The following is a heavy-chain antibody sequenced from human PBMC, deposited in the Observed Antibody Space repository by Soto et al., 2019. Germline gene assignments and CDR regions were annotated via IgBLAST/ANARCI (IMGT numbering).Heavy chain of an antibody. D-gene: IGHD1-1*01. Sequence: HPGGSLSLSGTGSGFTLGNYRMTWARKXPGKGLDGVANIKEDGRGKSYKECVKGLLTIARDNTKNSLYLQMNSLSAEDKAVYFCASDWRARDPHRRWNFWGKGTLVTVSS. CDR2: IKEDGRGK. V-gene: IGHV3-7*04. CDR3: ASDWRARDPHRRWNF. J-gene: IGHJ4*01. CDR1: GFTLGNYR.